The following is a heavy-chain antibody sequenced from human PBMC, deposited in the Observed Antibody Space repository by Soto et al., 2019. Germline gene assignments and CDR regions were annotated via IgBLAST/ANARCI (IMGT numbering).Heavy chain of an antibody. V-gene: IGHV3-33*01. CDR2: IWYDGSNK. J-gene: IGHJ5*01. CDR3: ARDSTPLLWFDY. Sequence: GGSLRLSCAASGFTFSSYGMHWVRQAPGKGLEWVAVIWYDGSNKYYADSVKGRFTISRDNSKNTLYLQMNSLRAEDTAVYYCARDSTPLLWFDYWGQGTLVTVSS. D-gene: IGHD1-26*01. CDR1: GFTFSSYG.